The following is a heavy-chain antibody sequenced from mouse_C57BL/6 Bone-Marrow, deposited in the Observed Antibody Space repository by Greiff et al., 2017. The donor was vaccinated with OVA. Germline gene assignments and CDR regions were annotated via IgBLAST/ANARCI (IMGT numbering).Heavy chain of an antibody. V-gene: IGHV5-4*01. CDR1: GFTFSSYA. CDR3: ARDHPIGSYFDY. J-gene: IGHJ2*01. CDR2: ISDGGSYT. D-gene: IGHD3-1*01. Sequence: DVKLVESGGGLVKPGGSLKLSCAASGFTFSSYAMSWVRQTPEKRLEWVATISDGGSYTYYPDNVKGRFTISRDNAKNNLYLQMSHLKSEDTAMYYCARDHPIGSYFDYWGQGTTLTVSS.